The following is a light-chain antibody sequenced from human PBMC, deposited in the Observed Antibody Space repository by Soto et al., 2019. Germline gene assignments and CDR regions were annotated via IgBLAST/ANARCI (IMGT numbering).Light chain of an antibody. CDR3: AAWDDSVNGPV. J-gene: IGLJ3*02. CDR1: SSNIGNNY. V-gene: IGLV1-44*01. Sequence: QSVLTQPPSVSAAPGQKVTISCSGSSSNIGNNYVSWYQQLPGTAPKLLIYDNNQRPSGVPDRFSGSKSGTSASLAISGLQSEDEADYYCAAWDDSVNGPVFGGGTQLTVL. CDR2: DNN.